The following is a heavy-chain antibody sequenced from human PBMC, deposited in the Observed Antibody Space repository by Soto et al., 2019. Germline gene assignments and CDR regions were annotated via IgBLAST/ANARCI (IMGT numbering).Heavy chain of an antibody. J-gene: IGHJ4*02. D-gene: IGHD3-22*01. CDR1: GGAFSSYA. Sequence: QVQLVQSGAEVKKPGSSVKVSCKASGGAFSSYAIGWVRHAPGQGLEWMAGIIPIFGTANYAQKFQGRVTITADESTSTAYMELSSLRSEDTAVYYCARGSGYYDSNTVDYWGQGTLVTVSS. CDR2: IIPIFGTA. V-gene: IGHV1-69*12. CDR3: ARGSGYYDSNTVDY.